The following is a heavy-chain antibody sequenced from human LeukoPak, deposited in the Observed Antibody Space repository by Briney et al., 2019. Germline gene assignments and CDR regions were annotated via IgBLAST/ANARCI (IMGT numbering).Heavy chain of an antibody. CDR3: ARDRYTKNYFDALDL. CDR1: GFNFNNYP. Sequence: PGRSLRLSCAASGFNFNNYPMHWVRQVPGRGPQWVALISYDGIDSYIADSVKGRFSISRDNSKNTLFLQMNSLRPEDTAAYYCARDRYTKNYFDALDLWGKGSTVTVSS. D-gene: IGHD3-16*02. J-gene: IGHJ3*01. V-gene: IGHV3-30*04. CDR2: ISYDGIDS.